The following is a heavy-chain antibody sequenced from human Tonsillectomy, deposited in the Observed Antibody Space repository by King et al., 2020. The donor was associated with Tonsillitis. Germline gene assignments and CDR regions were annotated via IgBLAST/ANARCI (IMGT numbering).Heavy chain of an antibody. CDR1: GYTFNDYA. D-gene: IGHD2-21*01. Sequence: QLVQSGAEVRKPGASVKISCKASGYTFNDYAIHWVRQAPGQRPEWMGWINAGNGKTKSSQKFQDRVTLTRDTSASIAYMELSSLKSEDTGVYYCARDAGHIAVVIDDGAYRFDPWGQGTLVIVSS. CDR2: INAGNGKT. CDR3: ARDAGHIAVVIDDGAYRFDP. V-gene: IGHV1-3*01. J-gene: IGHJ5*02.